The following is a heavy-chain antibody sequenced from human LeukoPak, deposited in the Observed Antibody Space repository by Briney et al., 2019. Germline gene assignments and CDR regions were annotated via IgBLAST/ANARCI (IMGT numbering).Heavy chain of an antibody. CDR2: IYGGGST. Sequence: PGGSLRLSCAASGFTVSSNYMSWVRQAPGKGLEWVSVIYGGGSTYYADSVKGRFTISRDNSKNTLYLQMNSLRAEDTAVYYCSTSAYCSGGSCSGFDYWGLGTRVTVSS. J-gene: IGHJ4*02. D-gene: IGHD2-15*01. CDR3: STSAYCSGGSCSGFDY. V-gene: IGHV3-53*01. CDR1: GFTVSSNY.